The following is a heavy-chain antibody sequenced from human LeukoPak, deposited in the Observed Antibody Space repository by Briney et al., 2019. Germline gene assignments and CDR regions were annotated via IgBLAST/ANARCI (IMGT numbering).Heavy chain of an antibody. D-gene: IGHD6-19*01. V-gene: IGHV3-23*01. CDR3: AKSSGRIGYYFDY. CDR1: GFTFSSYA. J-gene: IGHJ4*02. CDR2: ISGSGGST. Sequence: GESLRLSCAASGFTFSSYAMSWVRQAPGKGLEWVSAISGSGGSTCYADSVKGRFTISRDNSKNTLYVQMNSLRAEDTAVYYCAKSSGRIGYYFDYWGQGTLVTVSS.